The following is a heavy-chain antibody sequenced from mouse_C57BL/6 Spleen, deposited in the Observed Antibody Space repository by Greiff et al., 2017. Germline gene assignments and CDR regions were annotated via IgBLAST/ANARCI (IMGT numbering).Heavy chain of an antibody. V-gene: IGHV1-80*01. CDR2: IYPGDGDT. CDR3: ARMNDYDGNYFDY. J-gene: IGHJ2*01. CDR1: GYAFSSYW. Sequence: VQLQQSGASVKISCKASGYAFSSYWMNWVKQRPGKGLEWIGQIYPGDGDTNYNGKFKGKATLTADKSSSTAYMQLSSLTSEDSAVYFCARMNDYDGNYFDYWGQGTTLAVAS. D-gene: IGHD2-4*01.